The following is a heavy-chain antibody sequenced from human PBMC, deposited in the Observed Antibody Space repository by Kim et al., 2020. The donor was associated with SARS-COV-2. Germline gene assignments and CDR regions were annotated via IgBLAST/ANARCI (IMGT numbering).Heavy chain of an antibody. CDR3: AREGQSSSWYFFDY. J-gene: IGHJ4*02. Sequence: AVSVKSRITINPDTSKNQFSLQLNSVTPEDTAVYYCAREGQSSSWYFFDYWGQGTLVTVSS. V-gene: IGHV6-1*01. D-gene: IGHD6-13*01.